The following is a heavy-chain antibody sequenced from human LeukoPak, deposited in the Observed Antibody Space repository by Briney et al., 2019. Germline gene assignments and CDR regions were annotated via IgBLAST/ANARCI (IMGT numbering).Heavy chain of an antibody. V-gene: IGHV3-23*01. Sequence: TGGSLRLSCAASGFTFSSYAMNWVRQAPGKGLEWVSAISGSGGSTYYADSVKGRFTISRDNSKNTLYLQMNSLRAEDTAVYYCAKDRGSYGAFDIWGQGTMVTVSS. CDR3: AKDRGSYGAFDI. D-gene: IGHD1-26*01. J-gene: IGHJ3*02. CDR1: GFTFSSYA. CDR2: ISGSGGST.